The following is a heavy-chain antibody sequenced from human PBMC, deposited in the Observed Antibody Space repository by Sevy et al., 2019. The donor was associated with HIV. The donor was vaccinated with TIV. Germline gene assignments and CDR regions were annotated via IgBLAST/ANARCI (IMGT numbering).Heavy chain of an antibody. Sequence: SETLSLTCTVSGGSISTYYWSWLRQPPGKGLEWIGFVYHSGNTDYNPSLKGRVTISVDTSNNQFSLKLSSVTAADTAVYYCARRYTSGWYLVAFNIWGQGTMVTVSS. CDR3: ARRYTSGWYLVAFNI. V-gene: IGHV4-59*12. D-gene: IGHD6-19*01. CDR2: VYHSGNT. CDR1: GGSISTYY. J-gene: IGHJ3*02.